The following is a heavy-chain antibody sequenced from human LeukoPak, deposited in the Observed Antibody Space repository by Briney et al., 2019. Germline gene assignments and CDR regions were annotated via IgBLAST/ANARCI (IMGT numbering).Heavy chain of an antibody. V-gene: IGHV3-7*05. CDR1: GFTFSNYG. CDR2: IKQDGSEK. CDR3: ARGHVWFDP. Sequence: PGGSLRLSCAASGFTFSNYGMTWVRQAPGKRLEWVANIKQDGSEKYYVDSVKGRFTISRDNAKNSLYLQMNSLRAEDMAVYYCARGHVWFDPWGQGTTVTVSS. J-gene: IGHJ5*01.